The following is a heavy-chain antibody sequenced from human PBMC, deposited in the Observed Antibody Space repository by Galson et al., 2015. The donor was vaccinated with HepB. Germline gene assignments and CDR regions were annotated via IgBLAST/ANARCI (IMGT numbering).Heavy chain of an antibody. D-gene: IGHD2-8*01. V-gene: IGHV3-7*03. CDR3: ARYGYSHGMDV. Sequence: SLRLSCAASEFTFSSYWMSWVRQAPGKGLEWVANIKQDGSEKYYVDSVKGRFTISRDSARNPLYLQMNSLRAEDTAVYYCARYGYSHGMDVWGQGTTVTVS. CDR1: EFTFSSYW. J-gene: IGHJ6*02. CDR2: IKQDGSEK.